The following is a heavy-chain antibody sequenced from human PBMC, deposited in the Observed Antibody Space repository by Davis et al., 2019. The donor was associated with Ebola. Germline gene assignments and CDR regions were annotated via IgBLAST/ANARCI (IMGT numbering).Heavy chain of an antibody. CDR1: GFTFSSYW. Sequence: PGGSLRLSCAASGFTFSSYWMSWVRQAPGKGLEWVANIKQDGSEKYYVDSVKGRFTISRDNSKNTLNLQMNSLRAEDTAVYYCARESYSRNWSGYYGMDVWGQGTTVTVSS. D-gene: IGHD6-13*01. CDR3: ARESYSRNWSGYYGMDV. V-gene: IGHV3-7*01. J-gene: IGHJ6*02. CDR2: IKQDGSEK.